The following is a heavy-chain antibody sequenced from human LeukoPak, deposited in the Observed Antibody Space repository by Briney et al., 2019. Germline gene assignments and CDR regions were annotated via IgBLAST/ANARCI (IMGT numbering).Heavy chain of an antibody. D-gene: IGHD3-3*01. J-gene: IGHJ3*02. V-gene: IGHV4-59*01. CDR1: GGSISSYY. CDR3: ARASDFWSGALDAFDI. CDR2: IYYSGST. Sequence: SETLSLTCTVSGGSISSYYWSWIRQPPGKGLEWIGYIYYSGSTNYNPSLKSRVTISVDTSKNQFSLKLSSVTAADTAVYYCARASDFWSGALDAFDIWGQGTMVTVSS.